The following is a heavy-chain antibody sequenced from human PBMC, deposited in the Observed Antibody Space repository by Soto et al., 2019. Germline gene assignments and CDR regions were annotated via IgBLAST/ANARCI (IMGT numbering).Heavy chain of an antibody. CDR2: IESKIDGGTT. V-gene: IGHV3-15*04. Sequence: EVQLVESGGGLVKPGGSLRLSCAASGFTFSAAWMSWVRQAPGKGLEWVGRIESKIDGGTTDYAAPVKDRFTISRDNAKNSLYLKMNSLRAEDTAVYYCARGSWNDDPRTYYYYYGMDVWGQGTTVTVSS. D-gene: IGHD1-1*01. J-gene: IGHJ6*02. CDR3: ARGSWNDDPRTYYYYYGMDV. CDR1: GFTFSAAW.